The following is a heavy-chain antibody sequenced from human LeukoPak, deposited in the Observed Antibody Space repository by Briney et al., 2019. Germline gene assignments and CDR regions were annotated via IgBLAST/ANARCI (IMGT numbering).Heavy chain of an antibody. V-gene: IGHV1-2*04. D-gene: IGHD2-2*01. J-gene: IGHJ4*02. CDR3: ARANFLYWSSTSCLFDY. Sequence: SVKVSCKASGYTFTDYYMHWVRLAPGQGLEWMGWINPNSGGTNYVQKFQGWVTMTRDTSINTAYMGLSRLTSDDTAVYYCARANFLYWSSTSCLFDYWGQGTLVTVSS. CDR2: INPNSGGT. CDR1: GYTFTDYY.